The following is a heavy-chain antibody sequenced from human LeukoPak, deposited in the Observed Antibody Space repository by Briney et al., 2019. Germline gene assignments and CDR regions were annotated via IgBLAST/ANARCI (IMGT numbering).Heavy chain of an antibody. D-gene: IGHD6-19*01. CDR1: GYTFTGYY. J-gene: IGHJ4*02. V-gene: IGHV1-2*02. Sequence: ASVKVSCKTSGYTFTGYYIHWVRQAPGQGLERMGWINPKSGGTNYAQKFQGRVSMTRDTSISTAYMELSRLRSDDTAVYYCARWGASGAVALFDYWGQGTLVTVSS. CDR2: INPKSGGT. CDR3: ARWGASGAVALFDY.